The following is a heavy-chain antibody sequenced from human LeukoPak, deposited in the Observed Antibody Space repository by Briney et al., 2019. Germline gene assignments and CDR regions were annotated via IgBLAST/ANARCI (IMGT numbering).Heavy chain of an antibody. CDR2: IYTSGST. D-gene: IGHD3-22*01. V-gene: IGHV4-4*07. CDR1: GGSISSYY. Sequence: PSETLSLTCTVSGGSISSYYWSWIRQPAGKGLEWIGRIYTSGSTNYNPSLKSRITLSVDPSKNQFSLKLSSVTAADTAVYYCARGTYYYDSSGFYYVWFDPWGQGTLVTVSS. J-gene: IGHJ5*02. CDR3: ARGTYYYDSSGFYYVWFDP.